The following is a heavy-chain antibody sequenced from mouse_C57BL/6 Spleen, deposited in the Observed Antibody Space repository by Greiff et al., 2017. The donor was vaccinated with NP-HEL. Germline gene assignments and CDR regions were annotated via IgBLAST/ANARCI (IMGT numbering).Heavy chain of an antibody. J-gene: IGHJ2*01. CDR2: IYPGDGDT. D-gene: IGHD1-1*01. CDR3: ASGSITTVVASDY. Sequence: VKLMESGPELVKPGASVKISCKASGYAFSSSWMNWVKQRPGQGLKWIGRIYPGDGDTNDNGKFKGKATLTADKSSSTAYMQLSSLASEDSAVYFCASGSITTVVASDYWGQGTTLTVSS. V-gene: IGHV1-82*01. CDR1: GYAFSSSW.